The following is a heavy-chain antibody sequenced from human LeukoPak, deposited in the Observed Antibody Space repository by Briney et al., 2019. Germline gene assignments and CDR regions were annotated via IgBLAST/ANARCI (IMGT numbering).Heavy chain of an antibody. CDR3: ARGHFITMVRGVITPHDAFDI. V-gene: IGHV1-46*01. D-gene: IGHD3-10*01. J-gene: IGHJ3*02. CDR1: GYTLTDLS. CDR2: ISPSGGST. Sequence: ASVKVSCKVSGYTLTDLSMHWVRQAPGQGPEWMGVISPSGGSTTYAQKFQGRVTMTRDMSTSTVYMELSSLRSEDTAVYYCARGHFITMVRGVITPHDAFDIWGQGTMVTVSS.